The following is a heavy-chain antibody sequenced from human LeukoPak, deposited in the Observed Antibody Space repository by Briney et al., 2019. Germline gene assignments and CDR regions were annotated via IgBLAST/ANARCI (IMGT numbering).Heavy chain of an antibody. J-gene: IGHJ5*02. CDR1: GGSFSGYY. Sequence: SETLSLTCAVYGGSFSGYYWSWIRQPPGRGLEWIGEINHSGGSTYNPSLESRATISVDTSKNQFSLKLSSVTAADTAVYYCARGQWQPRFDPWGQGTLVTLSS. V-gene: IGHV4-34*01. CDR2: INHSGGS. D-gene: IGHD6-19*01. CDR3: ARGQWQPRFDP.